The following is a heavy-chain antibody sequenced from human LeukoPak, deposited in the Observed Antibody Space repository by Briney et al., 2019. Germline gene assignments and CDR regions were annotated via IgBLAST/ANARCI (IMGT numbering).Heavy chain of an antibody. D-gene: IGHD3-22*01. V-gene: IGHV3-30*02. J-gene: IGHJ4*02. Sequence: PGGSLRLSCVASGFSFSSYGMHWVRQAPGKGLEWVAFIRYDGSNKYYPDPVKGRFTISRDNSKNTLYLQMNSLRVEDTAVYYCAKYYRESSGASPLDYWGQGTRVTVSS. CDR3: AKYYRESSGASPLDY. CDR1: GFSFSSYG. CDR2: IRYDGSNK.